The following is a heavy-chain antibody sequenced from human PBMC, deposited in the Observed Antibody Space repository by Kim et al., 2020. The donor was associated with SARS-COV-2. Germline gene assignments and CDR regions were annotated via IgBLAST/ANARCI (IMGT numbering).Heavy chain of an antibody. CDR3: AGGTSRRLEH. CDR2: IVVGSGNT. V-gene: IGHV1-58*01. CDR1: GFTFTTSA. J-gene: IGHJ4*02. Sequence: SVKVSCKASGFTFTTSAVHWVRQARGQRPEWLGWIVVGSGNTNYAQNFKDRVTITRDMSTSTAYMEMSSLRSEDTAIYYCAGGTSRRLEHWGQGTLDTV. D-gene: IGHD1-7*01.